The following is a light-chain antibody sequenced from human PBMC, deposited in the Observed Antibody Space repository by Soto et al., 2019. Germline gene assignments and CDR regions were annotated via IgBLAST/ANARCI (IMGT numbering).Light chain of an antibody. CDR2: AAS. Sequence: DIRLKQSPSPLSASDGDRVAITCLASQSISTYLNWYQQKPGKAPKVLIYAASNLQSGVPPRFSGSGSGTDFTLTISSLQPEDVATYFCQQSYRTPITFGQGTSLE. J-gene: IGKJ5*01. V-gene: IGKV1-39*01. CDR1: QSISTY. CDR3: QQSYRTPIT.